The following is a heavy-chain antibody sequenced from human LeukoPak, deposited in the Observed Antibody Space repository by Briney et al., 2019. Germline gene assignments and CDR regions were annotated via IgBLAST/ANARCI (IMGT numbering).Heavy chain of an antibody. V-gene: IGHV3-21*01. J-gene: IGHJ6*03. D-gene: IGHD3-10*02. CDR3: ARFVRIYSGPYYYYYYMDV. CDR1: EFTFSSYT. CDR2: ISSSSYYI. Sequence: GGSLRLSCAASEFTFSSYTMNWVRQAPGKGLEWVSSISSSSYYIYYADSVKGRFTISRDNAKNSLYLQMNSLRAEDTAVYYCARFVRIYSGPYYYYYYMDVWGKGTTVTVSS.